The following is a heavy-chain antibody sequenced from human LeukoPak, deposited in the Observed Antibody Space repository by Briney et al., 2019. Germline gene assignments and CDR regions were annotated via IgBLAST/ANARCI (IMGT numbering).Heavy chain of an antibody. CDR2: IYTSGST. D-gene: IGHD1-26*01. V-gene: IGHV4-61*02. J-gene: IGHJ3*02. CDR3: ARGRPGATAAFDI. CDR1: GGSISSGSYY. Sequence: PSETLSLTCTVSGGSISSGSYYWSWIRQPAGKGLEWIGRIYTSGSTNYNPSLKSRVTMSVDTSKNQFSLKLSSVTAADTAVYYCARGRPGATAAFDIWGQGTMVTVSS.